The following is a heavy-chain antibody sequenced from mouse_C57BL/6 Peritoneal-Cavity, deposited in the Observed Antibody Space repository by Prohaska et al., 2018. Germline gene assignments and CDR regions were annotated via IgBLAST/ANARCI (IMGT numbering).Heavy chain of an antibody. J-gene: IGHJ1*03. V-gene: IGHV11-2*01. CDR2: INSDGSAI. CDR3: MRYGDYWYFDV. CDR1: GFTFSGFW. Sequence: GSRGLSSEGSGFTFSGFWMSWVRQTPGKTLEWIGDINSDGSAINYAPSIKDRFTIFRDNDKSTLYLQMSNVRSEDTATYFCMRYGDYWYFDVWGTGTTVTVSS. D-gene: IGHD2-13*01.